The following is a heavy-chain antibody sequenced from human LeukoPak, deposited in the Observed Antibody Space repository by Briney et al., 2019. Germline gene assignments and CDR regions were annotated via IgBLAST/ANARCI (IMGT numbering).Heavy chain of an antibody. Sequence: ASVKVSCKASGYTFTSYDINWVRQATGQGLEWMGWMNPNSGNTGYAQKFQGRVTMTRNTSISTAYMELSSLRSEDTAVCYCARGRRFGDYVVYWGQGTLVTVSS. CDR1: GYTFTSYD. CDR3: ARGRRFGDYVVY. CDR2: MNPNSGNT. V-gene: IGHV1-8*01. J-gene: IGHJ4*02. D-gene: IGHD2-15*01.